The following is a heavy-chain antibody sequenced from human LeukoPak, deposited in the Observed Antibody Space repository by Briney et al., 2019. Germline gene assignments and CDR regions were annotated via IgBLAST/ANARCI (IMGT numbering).Heavy chain of an antibody. Sequence: PGRSLRLSCAASGFIFNTYAMHWVRQAPGKGLEWVAVISYDGSNKYYADSVKGRFTISRDNSKNTLYLQMNSLRAEDTAVYYCARSCSSTSCYRSWDAFDIWGQGTMVTVSS. D-gene: IGHD2-2*02. CDR1: GFIFNTYA. J-gene: IGHJ3*02. CDR3: ARSCSSTSCYRSWDAFDI. V-gene: IGHV3-30-3*01. CDR2: ISYDGSNK.